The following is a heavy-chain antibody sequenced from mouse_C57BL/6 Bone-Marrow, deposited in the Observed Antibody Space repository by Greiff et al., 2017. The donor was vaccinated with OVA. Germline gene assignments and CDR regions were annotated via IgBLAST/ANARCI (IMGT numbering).Heavy chain of an antibody. CDR1: GFTFSSYG. J-gene: IGHJ4*01. CDR3: ARHEITTVVATDYAMDY. D-gene: IGHD1-1*01. V-gene: IGHV5-6*01. CDR2: ISSGGSYT. Sequence: EVKLVESGGDLVKPGGSLKLSCAASGFTFSSYGMSWVRQTPDKRLEWVATISSGGSYTYYPDSVKGRFTISRDNAKNTLYLQMSSLKSEDTAMYYCARHEITTVVATDYAMDYWGQGTSVTVSS.